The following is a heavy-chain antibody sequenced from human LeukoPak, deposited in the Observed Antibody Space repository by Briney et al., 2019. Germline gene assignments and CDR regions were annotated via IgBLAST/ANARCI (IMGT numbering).Heavy chain of an antibody. J-gene: IGHJ4*02. Sequence: GGSLRLSCAASGFSFGSHPMNWVRQAPGKGLEWVSGITGSGDYTYYIDSVQGRFTISRDNSKNMLFLQMNSLRAEDTAVYYCGRGVRYCSGGSCPWYFDYWGQGTLVTVSS. CDR2: ITGSGDYT. CDR3: GRGVRYCSGGSCPWYFDY. V-gene: IGHV3-23*01. CDR1: GFSFGSHP. D-gene: IGHD2-15*01.